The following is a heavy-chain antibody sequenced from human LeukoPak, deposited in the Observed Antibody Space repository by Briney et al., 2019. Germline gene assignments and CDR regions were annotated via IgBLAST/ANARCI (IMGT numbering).Heavy chain of an antibody. J-gene: IGHJ4*02. CDR1: GYSFTSYD. V-gene: IGHV1-8*03. Sequence: ASVKLSCKASGYSFTSYDINWVRQATGQGLGWVGGMNPNSGNTGYAQKFQGRVTITRNTSISTAYMELSSLRSEDTAVCYCARGTFFEFWSGYYSGFDYWGQGTLVTVPS. CDR2: MNPNSGNT. CDR3: ARGTFFEFWSGYYSGFDY. D-gene: IGHD3-3*01.